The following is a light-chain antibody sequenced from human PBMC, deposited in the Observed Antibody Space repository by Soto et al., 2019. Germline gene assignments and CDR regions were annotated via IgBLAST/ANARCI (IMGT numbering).Light chain of an antibody. CDR3: QQYYDWAT. J-gene: IGKJ3*01. V-gene: IGKV3-15*01. CDR2: GIS. CDR1: QRVGRN. Sequence: EIVMTQSPATLSVAPGEIATLSCRASQRVGRNLAWYQQKPGQAPRLLIYGISTRATGIPARFSGSGSGTDFTVAISGLHYEECAVYNWQQYYDWATVGAGTKVEIK.